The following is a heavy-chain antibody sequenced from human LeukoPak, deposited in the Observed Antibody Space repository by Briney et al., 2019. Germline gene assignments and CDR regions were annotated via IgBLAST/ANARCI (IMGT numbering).Heavy chain of an antibody. V-gene: IGHV4-61*10. CDR3: ANLAVAGTFYYYYMDV. D-gene: IGHD6-19*01. CDR2: IYYSGST. CDR1: GDSISSGDYY. J-gene: IGHJ6*03. Sequence: PSETLSLTCTVSGDSISSGDYYWSWIRQPAGKGLEWIGYIYYSGSTNYNPSLKSRVTISVDTSKNQFSLKLNSVTAADTAVYYCANLAVAGTFYYYYMDVWGNGTTVTVSS.